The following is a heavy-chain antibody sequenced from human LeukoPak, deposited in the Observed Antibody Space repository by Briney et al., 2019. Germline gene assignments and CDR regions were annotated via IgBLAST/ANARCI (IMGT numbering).Heavy chain of an antibody. Sequence: GGSLRLSCAASGFTFSSYEMNWVRQAPGKELEGVSAISGSGGSTYYADSVKGRFTISRDNSKNTLYLQMNSLRAEDTAVYYCAKATEKVGATVDYWGQGTLVTVSS. D-gene: IGHD1-26*01. CDR2: ISGSGGST. J-gene: IGHJ4*02. CDR1: GFTFSSYE. V-gene: IGHV3-23*01. CDR3: AKATEKVGATVDY.